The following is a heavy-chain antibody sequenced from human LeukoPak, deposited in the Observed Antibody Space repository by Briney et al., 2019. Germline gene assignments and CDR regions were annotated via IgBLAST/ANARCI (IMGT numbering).Heavy chain of an antibody. D-gene: IGHD3-3*01. V-gene: IGHV4-38-2*02. CDR2: IYHSGST. CDR1: GYSISSGYY. Sequence: SETLSLTCTVSGYSISSGYYWGWIRQPPGKGLEWTGSIYHSGSTYYNPSLKSRVTISVDTSKNQFSLKLSSVTAADTAVYYCARVFEGIWSGYYSGNYYYYMDVWGKGTTVTVSS. CDR3: ARVFEGIWSGYYSGNYYYYMDV. J-gene: IGHJ6*03.